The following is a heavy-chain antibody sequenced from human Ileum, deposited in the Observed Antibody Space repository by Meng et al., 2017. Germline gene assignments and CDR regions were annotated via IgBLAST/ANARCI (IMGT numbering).Heavy chain of an antibody. Sequence: VQLWQSGSGLKNPGASVKVSCKGSGYTFTNYGMNWVRQAPGQGLEWMGWINTNTGDPTYAQAFTGRFVFSLDTSVNTAYLQISSLKAEDTAIYYCAREPRRFDHWGQGTLVTVSS. J-gene: IGHJ4*02. CDR1: GYTFTNYG. CDR3: AREPRRFDH. V-gene: IGHV7-4-1*02. CDR2: INTNTGDP.